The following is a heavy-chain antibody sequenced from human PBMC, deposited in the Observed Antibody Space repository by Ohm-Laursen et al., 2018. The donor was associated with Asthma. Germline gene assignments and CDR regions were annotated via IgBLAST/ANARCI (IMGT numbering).Heavy chain of an antibody. D-gene: IGHD3-3*01. CDR2: INPSGGST. Sequence: SVKVSCKASGYTFTSYYMHWVRQAPGQGLEWMGIINPSGGSTSYAQKFQGRVTMTRDTSTSTVYMELSSLRSEDTAVYYCARENDDYDFWSGYPRGYYGMDVWGQGTTVTVSS. CDR3: ARENDDYDFWSGYPRGYYGMDV. J-gene: IGHJ6*02. V-gene: IGHV1-46*01. CDR1: GYTFTSYY.